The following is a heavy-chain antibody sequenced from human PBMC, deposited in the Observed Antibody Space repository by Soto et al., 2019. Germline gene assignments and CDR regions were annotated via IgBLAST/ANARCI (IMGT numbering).Heavy chain of an antibody. D-gene: IGHD2-2*01. CDR2: IYHSGTT. CDR1: GYSISSGYY. J-gene: IGHJ1*01. CDR3: AVGYCSSTSCSREYFQN. V-gene: IGHV4-38-2*01. Sequence: PSETLSHTCAVSGYSISSGYYWGWIRQPPGKGLEWIGSIYHSGTTYYNPSLESRVTISVDTSKNQFSLKLSSVTAADTAIYYCAVGYCSSTSCSREYFQNWGQGTVVT.